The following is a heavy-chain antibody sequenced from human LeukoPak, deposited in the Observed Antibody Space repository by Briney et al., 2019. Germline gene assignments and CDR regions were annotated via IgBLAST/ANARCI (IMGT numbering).Heavy chain of an antibody. J-gene: IGHJ4*02. CDR3: AKGRPCGDYVSDFDY. CDR1: GFTFNSYV. V-gene: IGHV3-23*01. Sequence: PGGSLRLSCAASGFTFNSYVMSWVRQTPGKGLEWVSYISTRGGSTYYADSVKGRFTIPRDNTKTTLNLQMPSQRAEDTAVYYCAKGRPCGDYVSDFDYWGQGTLVTVPS. CDR2: ISTRGGST. D-gene: IGHD4-17*01.